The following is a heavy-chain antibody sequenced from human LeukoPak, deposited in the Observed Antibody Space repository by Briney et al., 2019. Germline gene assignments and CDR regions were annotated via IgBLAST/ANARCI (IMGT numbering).Heavy chain of an antibody. CDR3: ASPGITESAWGMDV. V-gene: IGHV1-2*06. CDR2: INPNSGDT. D-gene: IGHD1-20*01. Sequence: RASVTVSCKASGYTFTGYHMHWVRQAPGQGLEWMGRINPNSGDTNYAQKFQGRVTMTRDTSTSTVYMELSSLRSEDTAVYYCASPGITESAWGMDVWGQGTTVTVSS. CDR1: GYTFTGYH. J-gene: IGHJ6*02.